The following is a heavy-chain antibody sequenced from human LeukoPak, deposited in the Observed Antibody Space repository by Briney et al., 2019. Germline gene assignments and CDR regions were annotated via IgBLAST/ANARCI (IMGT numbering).Heavy chain of an antibody. CDR3: ARKTTLGYFDY. J-gene: IGHJ4*02. D-gene: IGHD4-11*01. CDR1: GGSISSYY. CDR2: IYYSGST. Sequence: PSETLSLTCTVSGGSISSYYRSWIRQPPGKGLEWIGYIYYSGSTNYNPSLKSRVTISVDTSKNQFSLKLSSVTAADTAVYYCARKTTLGYFDYWGQGTLVTVSS. V-gene: IGHV4-59*01.